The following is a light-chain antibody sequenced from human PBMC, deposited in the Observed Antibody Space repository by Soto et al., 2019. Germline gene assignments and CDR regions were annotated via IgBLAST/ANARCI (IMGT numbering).Light chain of an antibody. J-gene: IGLJ1*01. CDR2: EVS. CDR1: SSDVGGYNS. Sequence: QSALTQPASVSGSPGQSITISCTGTSSDVGGYNSVSWFQQHPSKAPKLIIYEVSHRPSGVSIRFSGSKSGNTASLTISGLQAEDEADYYCNSYRHSTTLVFGTGTKVNVL. CDR3: NSYRHSTTLV. V-gene: IGLV2-14*01.